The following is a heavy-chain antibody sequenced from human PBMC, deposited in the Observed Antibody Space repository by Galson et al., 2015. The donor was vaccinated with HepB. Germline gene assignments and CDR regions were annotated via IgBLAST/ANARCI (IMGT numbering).Heavy chain of an antibody. J-gene: IGHJ6*03. Sequence: SLRLSCAASGFTLSSYGMNWVRQAPGKGLEWVSFISSGSSYIYYAESVKGRFTISRDDARKSVYLQMHSLRAEDTAVYYCTRQGPETGFYYYYMDVWGKGTTVTVSS. V-gene: IGHV3-21*01. CDR2: ISSGSSYI. D-gene: IGHD3-10*01. CDR3: TRQGPETGFYYYYMDV. CDR1: GFTLSSYG.